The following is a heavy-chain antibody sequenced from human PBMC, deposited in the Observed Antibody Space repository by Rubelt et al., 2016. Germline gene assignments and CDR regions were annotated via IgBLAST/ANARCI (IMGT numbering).Heavy chain of an antibody. Sequence: VQLLESGGGLVQFGGSLRLSCAASGFTFSASAMHWVRQAPGKGREWVATISSDGGMKCYADSVKGRLTVSRDFVKNTVHLQMDHLGPEDTSVYDHARSFRGFLNWYLDLWGRGALVAVSS. J-gene: IGHJ2*01. D-gene: IGHD3-10*01. V-gene: IGHV3-30*04. CDR1: GFTFSASA. CDR3: ARSFRGFLNWYLDL. CDR2: ISSDGGMK.